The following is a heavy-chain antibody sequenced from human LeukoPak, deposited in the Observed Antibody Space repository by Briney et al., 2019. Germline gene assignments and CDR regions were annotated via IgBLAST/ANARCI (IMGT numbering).Heavy chain of an antibody. J-gene: IGHJ4*02. D-gene: IGHD1-26*01. CDR2: FDPEDGET. Sequence: ASLRVSCKVSGYTLTELSMHWVRQAPGKGLEWMGGFDPEDGETSYAQKFQGRVTMTEDTSTDTAYMQLSSLRSEDTAVYYCATGSSWELRFFDYWGQGTLVTASS. CDR1: GYTLTELS. CDR3: ATGSSWELRFFDY. V-gene: IGHV1-24*01.